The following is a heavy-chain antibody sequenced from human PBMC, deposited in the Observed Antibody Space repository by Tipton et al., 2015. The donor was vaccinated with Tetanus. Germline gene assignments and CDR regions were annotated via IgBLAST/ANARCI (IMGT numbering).Heavy chain of an antibody. Sequence: TLSLTCTVSGDSLSNGDYYWSWIRQPPGKGLESIGYIYYSGSTYYNPSLKSRVTISVDTSKNQFSLRLSSVTAADTAVYYCARDHGITWGGMGYYYGMDVWGQGTPVPVSS. J-gene: IGHJ6*02. CDR3: ARDHGITWGGMGYYYGMDV. CDR2: IYYSGST. D-gene: IGHD3-16*01. V-gene: IGHV4-30-4*02. CDR1: GDSLSNGDYY.